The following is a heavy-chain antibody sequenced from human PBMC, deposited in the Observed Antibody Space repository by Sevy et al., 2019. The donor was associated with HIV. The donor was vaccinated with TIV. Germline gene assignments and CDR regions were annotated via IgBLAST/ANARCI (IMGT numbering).Heavy chain of an antibody. Sequence: SETLSLTCAVYGGSFNGYTWNWIRQPPGKGLEWIGGINHSGTTDYNASLKSRGTISADTSRNQFSLNLTSVIAADTAVYYCARSNLGGNNDFWSGYYQVGLNWFDPWGQGTLVTVSS. J-gene: IGHJ5*02. CDR1: GGSFNGYT. D-gene: IGHD3-3*01. CDR3: ARSNLGGNNDFWSGYYQVGLNWFDP. CDR2: INHSGTT. V-gene: IGHV4-34*01.